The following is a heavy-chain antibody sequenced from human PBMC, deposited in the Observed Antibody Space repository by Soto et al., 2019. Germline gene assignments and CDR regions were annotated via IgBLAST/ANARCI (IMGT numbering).Heavy chain of an antibody. CDR1: GGTFSSYA. Sequence: SVKVSCKASGGTFSSYAISWVRQAPGQGLEWMGGIIPIFGTANYAQKFQGRVTITADESTSTAYMELSSLRSEDTAVCYCASFGMDTAMVTYYYYGMDVWGQGTTVTVSS. CDR3: ASFGMDTAMVTYYYYGMDV. D-gene: IGHD5-18*01. J-gene: IGHJ6*02. CDR2: IIPIFGTA. V-gene: IGHV1-69*13.